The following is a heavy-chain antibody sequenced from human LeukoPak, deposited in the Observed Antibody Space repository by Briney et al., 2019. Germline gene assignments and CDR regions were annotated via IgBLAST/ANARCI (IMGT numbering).Heavy chain of an antibody. J-gene: IGHJ4*02. CDR1: GFTFSSYS. V-gene: IGHV3-21*01. CDR2: ITSSSSYI. CDR3: ARHVVGVGFDY. Sequence: GGSLRLSCAASGFTFSSYSMNWVRQAPGKGLEWVSSITSSSSYIYYADSVKGRFTISRDNAKNSLYLQMNSLRAEDTAVYYCARHVVGVGFDYWGQGTLVTVSS. D-gene: IGHD3-22*01.